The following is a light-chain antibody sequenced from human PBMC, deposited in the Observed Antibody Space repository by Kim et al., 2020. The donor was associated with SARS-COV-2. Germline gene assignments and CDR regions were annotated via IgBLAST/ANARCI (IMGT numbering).Light chain of an antibody. CDR1: QTIKNR. CDR3: QQSNDWPPLT. CDR2: DAT. V-gene: IGKV3-15*01. Sequence: SPGERATLSCRASQTIKNRLVWYQQKPGQAPRLRIYDATTRAPGIPARFIGSGSETDFTLTISSLQSEDFAVYYCQQSNDWPPLTFGQGTKVDIK. J-gene: IGKJ1*01.